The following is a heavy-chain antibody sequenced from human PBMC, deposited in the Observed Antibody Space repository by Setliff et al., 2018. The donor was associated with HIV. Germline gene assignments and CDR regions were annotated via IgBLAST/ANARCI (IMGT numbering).Heavy chain of an antibody. Sequence: SETLSLTCAVYGGSFSGYYWSWIRQPPGKGLEWIGEINHSGSTNYNPSLKSRVTISVDTSKNQFSLKLSSVTAADTAVYYCARGSDTTGWSRYYYYMDVWGKGTTVTVSS. CDR2: INHSGST. V-gene: IGHV4-34*01. D-gene: IGHD6-19*01. CDR1: GGSFSGYY. J-gene: IGHJ6*03. CDR3: ARGSDTTGWSRYYYYMDV.